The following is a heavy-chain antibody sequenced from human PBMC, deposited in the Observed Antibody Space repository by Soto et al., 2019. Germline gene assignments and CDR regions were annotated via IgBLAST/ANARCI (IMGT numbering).Heavy chain of an antibody. V-gene: IGHV1-69*13. Sequence: SVKVSCNASRGTFSSYAISWVRQALGQGLEWMGGIITIFGTANYVQKLQGRVTITADESTSPAYMELSSLRSEGTAAHYCARGGTKGPRIAGNEAFDNWGQVTMVTV. J-gene: IGHJ3*02. D-gene: IGHD1-26*01. CDR3: ARGGTKGPRIAGNEAFDN. CDR1: RGTFSSYA. CDR2: IITIFGTA.